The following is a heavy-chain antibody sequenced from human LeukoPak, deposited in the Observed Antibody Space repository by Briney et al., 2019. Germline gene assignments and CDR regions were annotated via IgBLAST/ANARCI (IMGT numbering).Heavy chain of an antibody. CDR2: ISYDGSNK. Sequence: PGGSLRLSCAASGFTFSSYGMHWVRQAPGKGLEWVAVISYDGSNKYYADSVKGRFTISRDNAKNSLYLQMNSLRAEDTAVYYCARVEYSSGYYFDYWGQGTLVTVSS. CDR3: ARVEYSSGYYFDY. J-gene: IGHJ4*02. V-gene: IGHV3-30*03. CDR1: GFTFSSYG. D-gene: IGHD3-22*01.